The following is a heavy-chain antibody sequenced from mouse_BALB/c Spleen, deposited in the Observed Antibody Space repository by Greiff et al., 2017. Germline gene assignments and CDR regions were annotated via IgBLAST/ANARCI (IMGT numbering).Heavy chain of an antibody. Sequence: EVHLVESGGGLVKPGGSLKLSCAASGFTFSDYYMYWVRQTPEKRLEWVATISDGGSYTYYPDSVKGRFTISRDNAKNNLYLQMSSLKSEDTAMYYCATMITTRDAMDDWGQGTSVTVSS. CDR1: GFTFSDYY. V-gene: IGHV5-4*02. CDR3: ATMITTRDAMDD. D-gene: IGHD2-4*01. J-gene: IGHJ4*01. CDR2: ISDGGSYT.